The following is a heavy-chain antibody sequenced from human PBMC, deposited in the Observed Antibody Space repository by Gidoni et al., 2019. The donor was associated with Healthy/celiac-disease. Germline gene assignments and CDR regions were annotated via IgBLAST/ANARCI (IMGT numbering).Heavy chain of an antibody. J-gene: IGHJ4*02. CDR2: IYSGGST. Sequence: EVQLVESVGGLVQPGGSLRLSCAASGFTVSSNYMSGVRQTPGKGLEWGSVIYSGGSTYYADSVKGRFTISRDNSKNTLYLQMNSLRAEDTAVYYCARDLFRWGQGTLVTVSS. V-gene: IGHV3-53*01. CDR3: ARDLFR. CDR1: GFTVSSNY.